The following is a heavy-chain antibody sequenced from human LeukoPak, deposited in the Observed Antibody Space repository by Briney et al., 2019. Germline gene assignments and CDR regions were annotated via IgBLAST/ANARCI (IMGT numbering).Heavy chain of an antibody. Sequence: GGSLRLSCAASGFTFSSYLMTWVRLTPGKGQEWVSSISGGGVTTYYADSVKGRFTISRDNSKNTLYLQMNSLRAEDTAVYYCAKNIPASGLTFVDWGQGTLVTVSS. CDR3: AKNIPASGLTFVD. CDR2: ISGGGVTT. J-gene: IGHJ4*02. D-gene: IGHD6-25*01. V-gene: IGHV3-23*01. CDR1: GFTFSSYL.